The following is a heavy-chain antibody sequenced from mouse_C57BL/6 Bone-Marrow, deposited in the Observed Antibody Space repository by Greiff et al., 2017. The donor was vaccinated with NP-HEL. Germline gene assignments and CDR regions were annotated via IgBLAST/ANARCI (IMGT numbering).Heavy chain of an antibody. J-gene: IGHJ3*01. CDR2: ISSGGSYT. V-gene: IGHV5-6*02. CDR3: ARRLAKYYGSSAAWFAY. Sequence: EVMLVESGGDLVKPGGSLKLSCAASGFTFSSYGMSWVRQTPDKRLEWVATISSGGSYTYYPDSVKGRFTISRDNAKNTLYLQMSSLKAEDTAMDYWARRLAKYYGSSAAWFAYWGQGTLVTVSA. CDR1: GFTFSSYG. D-gene: IGHD1-1*01.